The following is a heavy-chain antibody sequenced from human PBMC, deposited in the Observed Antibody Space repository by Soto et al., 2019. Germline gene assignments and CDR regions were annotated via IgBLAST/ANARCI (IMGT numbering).Heavy chain of an antibody. CDR1: GGSFSGYY. CDR2: INHSGST. J-gene: IGHJ4*02. CDR3: ARGLSCSSTSCYLHY. V-gene: IGHV4-34*01. D-gene: IGHD2-2*01. Sequence: QVQLQQWGAGLLKPSETLSLTCAVYGGSFSGYYWSWIRQPPGKGLEWIGEINHSGSTNYNPSLKSRVTISVDPAKNQCSLKLSSVTAADTAVYYCARGLSCSSTSCYLHYWGQGTLVTVSS.